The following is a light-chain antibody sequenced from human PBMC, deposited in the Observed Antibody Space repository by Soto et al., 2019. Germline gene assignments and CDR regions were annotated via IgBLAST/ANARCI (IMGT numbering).Light chain of an antibody. J-gene: IGLJ2*01. CDR2: EVR. CDR1: MRDVGAYNL. V-gene: IGLV2-14*01. Sequence: QSALTQPASVSGSPGQSITISCAGTMRDVGAYNLVSWYQQHPGRAPQLIIYEVRNRPSGISFRFSGSKSGNTASLTISGLQDEDEDDYYCSSYTSKSRLIFGGGTKLTVL. CDR3: SSYTSKSRLI.